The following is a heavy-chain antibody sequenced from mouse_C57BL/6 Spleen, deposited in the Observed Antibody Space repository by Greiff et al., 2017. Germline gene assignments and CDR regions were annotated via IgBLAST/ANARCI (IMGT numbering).Heavy chain of an antibody. CDR1: GYSITSGYY. D-gene: IGHD4-1*01. J-gene: IGHJ4*01. V-gene: IGHV3-6*01. CDR3: ARALTGTSVDYAMDY. Sequence: ESGPGLVKPSQSLSLTCSVTGYSITSGYYWNWIRQFPGNKLEWMGYISYDGSNNYNPSLKNRISITRDTSKNQFFLKLNSVTTEDTATYYCARALTGTSVDYAMDYWGQGTSVTVSS. CDR2: ISYDGSN.